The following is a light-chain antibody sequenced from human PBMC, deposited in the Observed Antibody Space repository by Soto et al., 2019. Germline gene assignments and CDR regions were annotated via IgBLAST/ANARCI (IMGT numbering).Light chain of an antibody. CDR3: QQYGSPWT. CDR2: GAS. CDR1: QSVSSSY. Sequence: SVLTQSPGILSLSPGQRATLHGMASQSVSSSYLAWYQQKPGQAPRLLIYGASSRATGIPDRFSGSGSGTDFTLTISRLEPEDFAVYYCQQYGSPWTFGQGTKVDIK. V-gene: IGKV3-20*01. J-gene: IGKJ1*01.